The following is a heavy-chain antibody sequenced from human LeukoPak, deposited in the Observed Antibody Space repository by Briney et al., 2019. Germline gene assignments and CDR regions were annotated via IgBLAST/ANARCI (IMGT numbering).Heavy chain of an antibody. CDR1: GGSISGYY. J-gene: IGHJ3*02. V-gene: IGHV4-59*01. D-gene: IGHD3-16*01. CDR2: IHYTGNT. Sequence: SETLSLTCIVSGGSISGYYWSWIRQPPGKGLELIGHIHYTGNTVYSPSLKSRATILLDTSGNQFSLKLRSVTAADTAVYYCARDYDDAFDIWGQGTMVTVSS. CDR3: ARDYDDAFDI.